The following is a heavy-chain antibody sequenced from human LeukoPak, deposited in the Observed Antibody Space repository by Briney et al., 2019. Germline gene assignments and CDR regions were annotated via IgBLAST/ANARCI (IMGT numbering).Heavy chain of an antibody. D-gene: IGHD2-21*02. Sequence: GGSLRLSCAAPGFTFSNYWMSWVRQAPGKGLEWVAKIRQDGSEKSYVGSVEGRFTISRDNAKNTVYLQMNSLRAEDTAVYYCAREVAYCAGDCSPAWGQGTMVTVSS. CDR3: AREVAYCAGDCSPA. V-gene: IGHV3-7*01. J-gene: IGHJ5*02. CDR2: IRQDGSEK. CDR1: GFTFSNYW.